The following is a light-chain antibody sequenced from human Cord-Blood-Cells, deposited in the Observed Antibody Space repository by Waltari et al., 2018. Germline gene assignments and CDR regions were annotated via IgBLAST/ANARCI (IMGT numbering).Light chain of an antibody. CDR1: SSNIRSNT. J-gene: IGLJ2*01. Sequence: QSVLTQPPSASGTPGQRVTISCSGSSSNIRSNTVNWYQQLPGKAPKLLIYSNNQRPSGVPDRVSGSKAGPSASLAISGLQSEDEADYYCAAWDDSLNGPVVFGGGTKLTVL. CDR3: AAWDDSLNGPVV. CDR2: SNN. V-gene: IGLV1-44*01.